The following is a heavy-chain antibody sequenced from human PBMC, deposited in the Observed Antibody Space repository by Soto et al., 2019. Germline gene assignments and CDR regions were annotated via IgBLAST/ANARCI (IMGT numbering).Heavy chain of an antibody. CDR2: IYSSGSD. CDR1: LASIDPYS. CDR3: ATIVGANDY. V-gene: IGHV4-4*07. Sequence: SETLSLTCTVSLASIDPYSWTWMRQPAGKGLQWIGHIYSSGSDNYSPPRKSRVSMSVDSSKNQISLKLSSVTAADTAVYYCATIVGANDYWGQGTLVTVSS. J-gene: IGHJ4*02. D-gene: IGHD1-26*01.